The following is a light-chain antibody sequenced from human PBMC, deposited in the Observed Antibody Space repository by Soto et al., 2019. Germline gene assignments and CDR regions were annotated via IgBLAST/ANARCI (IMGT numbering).Light chain of an antibody. V-gene: IGKV4-1*01. CDR2: WAS. J-gene: IGKJ4*01. CDR3: QQDYSAPVT. Sequence: DIVMTQSPDSLAVSLGERATINCKSSQSVLYSSNNNNYLAWYQQKLGQPPKLLIYWASTRESGVPDRFSGSGSGTDFTLTISSLQAEDVGVYYCQQDYSAPVTFGGGTKVEIK. CDR1: QSVLYSSNNNNY.